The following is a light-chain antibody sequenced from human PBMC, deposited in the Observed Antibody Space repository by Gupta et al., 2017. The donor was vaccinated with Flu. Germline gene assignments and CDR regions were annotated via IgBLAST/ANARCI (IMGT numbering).Light chain of an antibody. CDR2: RNN. V-gene: IGLV1-47*01. CDR1: SSNIGSNNY. J-gene: IGLJ2*01. Sequence: QSVLTQPPSASGTPGQRVTISCSGSSSNIGSNNYVYWYQQLPGTAPKLLIYRNNQRPSGVPDRLSGSKSGTSASLAISGLRSEDEADYYCATGDDSLSGAVFGGGTKRTVL. CDR3: ATGDDSLSGAV.